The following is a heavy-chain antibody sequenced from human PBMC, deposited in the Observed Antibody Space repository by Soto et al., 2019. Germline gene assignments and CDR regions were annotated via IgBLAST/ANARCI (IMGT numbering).Heavy chain of an antibody. CDR3: ARWTGTTLAYGMDV. CDR2: VNPNSGNT. V-gene: IGHV1-8*01. J-gene: IGHJ6*02. Sequence: VQLVQSGAEVKKPGASLKVSCKASEYTFTSYDINWVREATRQVLEWMGWVNPNSGNTGYAQKFQGRVTMTRNTSISTAYMELSSLRSEDTAVYYCARWTGTTLAYGMDVCGQGTAVTVSS. CDR1: EYTFTSYD. D-gene: IGHD1-7*01.